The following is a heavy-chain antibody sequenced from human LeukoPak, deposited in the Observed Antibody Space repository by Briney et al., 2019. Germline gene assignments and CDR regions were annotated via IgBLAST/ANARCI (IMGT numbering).Heavy chain of an antibody. V-gene: IGHV4-59*01. CDR2: IYYSGST. CDR1: GGSISSYY. J-gene: IGHJ5*02. D-gene: IGHD3-10*01. Sequence: SETLSLTCTVSGGSISSYYWSWIRQPPGKGLEWIGYIYYSGSTNYNPSLKSRVTISVDTSKNQFSLKLTPVTTADTAVYFCARGGYYGSGNDFRFDPWGQGTLVTVSS. CDR3: ARGGYYGSGNDFRFDP.